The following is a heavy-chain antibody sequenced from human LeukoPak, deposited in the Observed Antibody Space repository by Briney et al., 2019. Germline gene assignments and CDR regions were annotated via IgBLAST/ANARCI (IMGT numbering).Heavy chain of an antibody. CDR3: ARHRYFFGSGSYEVDWFDP. V-gene: IGHV4-39*01. D-gene: IGHD3-10*01. CDR1: GGSISSIIHY. J-gene: IGHJ5*02. CDR2: IYYSGRT. Sequence: PSETLSLTCTVSGGSISSIIHYWGWIRQPPGKGLEWIGSIYYSGRTNYNPSLKSRVTISADTSKNQFSLKLTSVTAADTAVYYCARHRYFFGSGSYEVDWFDPWGQGTLATGSS.